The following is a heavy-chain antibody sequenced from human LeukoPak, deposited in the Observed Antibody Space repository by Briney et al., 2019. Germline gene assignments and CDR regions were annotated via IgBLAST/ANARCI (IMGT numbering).Heavy chain of an antibody. CDR1: GYTFSNFG. J-gene: IGHJ4*02. D-gene: IGHD2-2*01. Sequence: ASVKVSCKASGYTFSNFGINWVRQAPGQGLEWIAWISGNNDNPNYGQKFRGRFTVTTDSSTSTAYMELRNRRSDDTAVYYCARDGTSTDDYWGQGTLVTVSS. V-gene: IGHV1-18*01. CDR3: ARDGTSTDDY. CDR2: ISGNNDNP.